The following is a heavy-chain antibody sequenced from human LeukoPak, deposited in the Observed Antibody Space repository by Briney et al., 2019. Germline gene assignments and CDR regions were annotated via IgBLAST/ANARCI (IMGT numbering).Heavy chain of an antibody. CDR3: ARVGYARQLLCYYYYGMDV. J-gene: IGHJ6*02. CDR2: MDPNSGNT. CDR1: GYTFTSYD. D-gene: IGHD2-2*01. V-gene: IGHV1-8*01. Sequence: ASVKVSCKASGYTFTSYDINWVRQATGQGLEWMGWMDPNSGNTGYAQKFQGRVTMTRNTSISTAYMELSSLRSEDTAVYYCARVGYARQLLCYYYYGMDVWGQGTTVTVSS.